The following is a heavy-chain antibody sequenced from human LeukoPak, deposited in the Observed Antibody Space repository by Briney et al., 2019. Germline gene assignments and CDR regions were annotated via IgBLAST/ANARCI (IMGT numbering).Heavy chain of an antibody. Sequence: SETLSLTCAVYGGSFSGYYWSWIRQPPGKGLEWIGEINHSGSTNYNPSLKSRVTISVDTSKNQFSLKLSSVTAADTAVYYCARGTSGSYFDYWGQGTLVTVSS. CDR3: ARGTSGSYFDY. CDR1: GGSFSGYY. D-gene: IGHD1-26*01. V-gene: IGHV4-34*01. J-gene: IGHJ4*02. CDR2: INHSGST.